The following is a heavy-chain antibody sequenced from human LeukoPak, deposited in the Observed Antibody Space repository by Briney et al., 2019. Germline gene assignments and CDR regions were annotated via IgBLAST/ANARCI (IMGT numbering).Heavy chain of an antibody. V-gene: IGHV4-59*01. D-gene: IGHD2-15*01. CDR3: ARDPRLYCSGSSCFQSYYFDL. CDR2: ISYSGST. J-gene: IGHJ2*01. CDR1: GGSINTYY. Sequence: SETLSLTCTVSGGSINTYYWSWIRQPPGKGLEWVGCISYSGSTNYNPSLKSRVTIPVDASKNQFSLTLTSVTAADTAVYYCARDPRLYCSGSSCFQSYYFDLWGLGTLVTVSS.